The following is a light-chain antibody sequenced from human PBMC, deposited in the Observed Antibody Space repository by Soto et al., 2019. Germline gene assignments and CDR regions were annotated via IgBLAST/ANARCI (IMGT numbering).Light chain of an antibody. CDR2: EVN. CDR1: SSDVGNYNY. Sequence: QSALTQPPSASGSPGQSVTISCTGPSSDVGNYNYVSWYQQHPGKAPKLMIYEVNKRPSGVPDRFSGSKSGNTASLTVSGLQAEDEADYYCSSYAGSNNFKVFGGGTKLTVL. V-gene: IGLV2-8*01. CDR3: SSYAGSNNFKV. J-gene: IGLJ2*01.